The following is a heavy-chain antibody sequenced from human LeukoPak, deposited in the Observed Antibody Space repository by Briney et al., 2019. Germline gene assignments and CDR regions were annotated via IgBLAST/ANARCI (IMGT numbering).Heavy chain of an antibody. CDR3: AKDGSLRDFWSGSDYYYYYYMDV. J-gene: IGHJ6*03. V-gene: IGHV3-23*01. D-gene: IGHD3-3*01. Sequence: GGSLRLSCAASGFTFSTYGMSWVRQAPGKGLEWVSSININGGTTNYADSVKGRFTISRDNSKNTLYLQMNSLRAEDTAVYYCAKDGSLRDFWSGSDYYYYYYMDVWGKGTTVTVSS. CDR2: ININGGTT. CDR1: GFTFSTYG.